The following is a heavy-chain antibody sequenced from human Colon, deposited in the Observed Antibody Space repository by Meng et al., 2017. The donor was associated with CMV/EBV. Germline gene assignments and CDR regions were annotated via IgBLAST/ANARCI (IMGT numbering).Heavy chain of an antibody. CDR1: GFTVSSNY. V-gene: IGHV3-66*02. CDR3: ASFERQNMVGGVYWYFDL. Sequence: GESLKISCAASGFTVSSNYMSWVRQAPGKGLEWVSVIYSGGSTYYADSVKGRFTISRDNSKNTLYLQVNSLRTEDTAIYYCASFERQNMVGGVYWYFDLWGRGTLVTVSS. CDR2: IYSGGST. D-gene: IGHD2-15*01. J-gene: IGHJ2*01.